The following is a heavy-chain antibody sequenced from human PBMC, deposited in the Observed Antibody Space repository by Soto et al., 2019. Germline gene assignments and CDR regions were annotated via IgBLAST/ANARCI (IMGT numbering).Heavy chain of an antibody. D-gene: IGHD3-10*01. CDR1: GFMFSTYG. Sequence: GGSLRLSCAASGFMFSTYGMHWVRQAPGKGLEWLAVIWYNGTNKYYADSVKGRFTISRDNSNKILFLQMNNLRVEDTAVYYCTRAGSSSSGNPFNYWGQGT. V-gene: IGHV3-33*01. CDR3: TRAGSSSSGNPFNY. CDR2: IWYNGTNK. J-gene: IGHJ4*02.